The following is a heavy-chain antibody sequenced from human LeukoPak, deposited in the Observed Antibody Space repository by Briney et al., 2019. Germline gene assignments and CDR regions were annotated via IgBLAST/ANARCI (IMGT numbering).Heavy chain of an antibody. CDR3: ARDSRNLARFDY. V-gene: IGHV3-30-3*01. Sequence: PGRSLRLSCAASGFTFSSYAMHWVRQAPGKGLEWVAVMSYDGSNKYYADSVKGRFTISRDNSKNTLYLQMNSLRAEDTAVYYCARDSRNLARFDYWGQGTLVTVSS. J-gene: IGHJ4*02. CDR1: GFTFSSYA. CDR2: MSYDGSNK.